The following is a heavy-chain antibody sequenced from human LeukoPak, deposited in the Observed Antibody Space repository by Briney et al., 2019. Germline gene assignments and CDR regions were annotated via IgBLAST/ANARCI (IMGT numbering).Heavy chain of an antibody. CDR1: GGSISSSNW. CDR2: IYHSGST. Sequence: SGTLSLTCAVSGGSISSSNWWSWVRQPPGKGLEWIGEIYHSGSTNYNPSLKSRVTISVDKSKNQFSLKLSFVTAADTAVYYCAREPGYCSGGSCYSDAFDIWGQGTMVTVSS. D-gene: IGHD2-15*01. V-gene: IGHV4-4*02. CDR3: AREPGYCSGGSCYSDAFDI. J-gene: IGHJ3*02.